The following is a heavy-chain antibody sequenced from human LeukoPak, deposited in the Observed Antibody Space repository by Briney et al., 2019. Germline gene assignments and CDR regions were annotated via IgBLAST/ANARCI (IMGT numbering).Heavy chain of an antibody. CDR1: GFTFSNYN. Sequence: GGSLRLSCAASGFTFSNYNMNWVRQAPGKGLEWVSYISSDGYTIFYADSVQGRFTISRDNAENSLFLQMHSLRAEDTAMHYCARPYCSSTSCPTFDDWGQGTLVTVSS. J-gene: IGHJ4*02. V-gene: IGHV3-48*01. CDR2: ISSDGYTI. CDR3: ARPYCSSTSCPTFDD. D-gene: IGHD2-2*01.